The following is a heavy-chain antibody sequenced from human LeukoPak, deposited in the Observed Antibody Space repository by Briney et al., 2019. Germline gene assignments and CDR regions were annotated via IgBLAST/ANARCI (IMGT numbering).Heavy chain of an antibody. CDR1: GGSISSSSYY. D-gene: IGHD2-15*01. CDR3: ARDARLRGYFDY. V-gene: IGHV4-39*07. Sequence: SETLSLTCTVSGGSISSSSYYWGWIRQPPGKGLEWIGSIYYSGSTNYNPSLKSRVTISVDTSKNQFSLKLSSVTAADTAVYYCARDARLRGYFDYWGQGTLVTVSS. CDR2: IYYSGST. J-gene: IGHJ4*02.